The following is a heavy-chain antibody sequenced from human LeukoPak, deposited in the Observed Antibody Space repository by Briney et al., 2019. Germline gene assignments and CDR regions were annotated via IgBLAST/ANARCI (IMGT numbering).Heavy chain of an antibody. CDR1: GGSVSSGSHF. Sequence: PSETLSLTCTVSGGSVSSGSHFWSWIRQPPGKGLEWIAYIYHSGSTNYNPSLKSRVTMSLDTSKNHFSLKLSSVTAADTAVYYCARGIRTGYGYWGQGTLVTVSS. V-gene: IGHV4-61*03. J-gene: IGHJ4*02. D-gene: IGHD1-1*01. CDR3: ARGIRTGYGY. CDR2: IYHSGST.